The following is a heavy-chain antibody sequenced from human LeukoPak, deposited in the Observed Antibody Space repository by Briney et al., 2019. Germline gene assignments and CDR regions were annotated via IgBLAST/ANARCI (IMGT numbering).Heavy chain of an antibody. Sequence: GGSLRLSCAASGFTFSNYWIHWVRQAPGAGLAWVSRINTDGTKTLYADSVKGRFIISRDNAKNTLYLQMNTLRTDDTAVYYCTRGQVADYYYYYMDVWGKGTTVTVSS. CDR2: INTDGTKT. CDR1: GFTFSNYW. CDR3: TRGQVADYYYYYMDV. J-gene: IGHJ6*03. V-gene: IGHV3-74*01.